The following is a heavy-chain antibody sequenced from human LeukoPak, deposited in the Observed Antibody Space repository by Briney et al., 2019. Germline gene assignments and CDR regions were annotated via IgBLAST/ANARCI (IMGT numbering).Heavy chain of an antibody. J-gene: IGHJ6*02. CDR3: ARLVPSYYYYYGMDV. V-gene: IGHV1-2*02. CDR2: INPNSGGT. D-gene: IGHD6-13*01. CDR1: GYTFTGYY. Sequence: ASVKVSCKASGYTFTGYYMHWVRQAPGQGLEWMGWINPNSGGTNYAQKFQGRVTMTRDTSISTAYMELSRLRSDDTAVYYCARLVPSYYYYYGMDVWGQGTTVIVSS.